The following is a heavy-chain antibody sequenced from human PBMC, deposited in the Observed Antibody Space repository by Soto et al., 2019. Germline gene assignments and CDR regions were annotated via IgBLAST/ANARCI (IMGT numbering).Heavy chain of an antibody. CDR2: IIPFFGTT. D-gene: IGHD6-13*01. V-gene: IGHV1-69*01. Sequence: QVQLVQSGAEVMKPGSSVKVSCKASGGTFSSYAISWVRQAPGQGLEWMGGIIPFFGTTNYAQRCQGRITITADDSTSTAYMELRSLRSEDTAVYYCARVGYSTNYGLAVWGQGTTVYVSS. CDR3: ARVGYSTNYGLAV. CDR1: GGTFSSYA. J-gene: IGHJ6*02.